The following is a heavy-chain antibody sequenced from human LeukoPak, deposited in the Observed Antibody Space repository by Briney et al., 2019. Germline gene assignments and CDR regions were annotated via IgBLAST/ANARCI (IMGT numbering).Heavy chain of an antibody. D-gene: IGHD1-26*01. CDR3: ARGLLEWELLY. J-gene: IGHJ4*02. Sequence: SETLSLTCTVSGGTISSGSYYWRWIRQPAGKGLEWIGRIYTSGSTNYNPSLKSRVTISVDTSKNQFSLKLSSVTAADTAVYYCARGLLEWELLYWGQGTLVTVSS. CDR1: GGTISSGSYY. CDR2: IYTSGST. V-gene: IGHV4-61*02.